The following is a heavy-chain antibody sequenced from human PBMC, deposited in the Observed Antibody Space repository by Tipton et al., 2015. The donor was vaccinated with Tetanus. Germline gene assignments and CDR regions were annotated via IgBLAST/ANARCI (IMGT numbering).Heavy chain of an antibody. CDR1: GYNFNLYW. CDR3: ARRLGPYTGDHIWRFDL. J-gene: IGHJ2*01. CDR2: IYPGDSDT. D-gene: IGHD7-27*01. Sequence: VQLVQSGAEVKKPGESLKISCQGSGYNFNLYWIAWVRQMPGKGLEYMGIIYPGDSDTRYSPSFQGQVTISADKSTSTAYLQWSRLKASDTAIYYCARRLGPYTGDHIWRFDLWGRGTLVTVFS. V-gene: IGHV5-51*01.